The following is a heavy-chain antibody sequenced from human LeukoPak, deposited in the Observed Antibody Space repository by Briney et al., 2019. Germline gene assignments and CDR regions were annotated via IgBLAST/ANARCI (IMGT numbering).Heavy chain of an antibody. V-gene: IGHV3-30*18. CDR1: GFTFSSYG. CDR2: ISYDGSNK. CDR3: AKDIRSGGSFFDY. Sequence: GGSRRLSCAASGFTFSSYGMHWVRQAPGKGLEWVAVISYDGSNKYYADSVKGRFTISRDNSKNTLYLQMNSLRAEDTAVYYCAKDIRSGGSFFDYWGQGTLVTVSS. D-gene: IGHD2-15*01. J-gene: IGHJ4*02.